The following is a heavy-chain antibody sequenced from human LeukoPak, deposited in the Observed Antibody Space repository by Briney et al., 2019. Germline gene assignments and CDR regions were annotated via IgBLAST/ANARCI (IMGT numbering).Heavy chain of an antibody. V-gene: IGHV3-64*04. CDR1: GFTFNRFY. CDR2: ISSNGATT. Sequence: PGGYLRLSCSASGFTFNRFYLHWVRQAPGKGLEFVSHISSNGATTYYADSVKGRFTISRDNSKNTLYLQMNSLRAEDTAVYYCARGGDGYLDYYYYGMDVWGQGTTVTVSS. CDR3: ARGGDGYLDYYYYGMDV. D-gene: IGHD2-21*01. J-gene: IGHJ6*02.